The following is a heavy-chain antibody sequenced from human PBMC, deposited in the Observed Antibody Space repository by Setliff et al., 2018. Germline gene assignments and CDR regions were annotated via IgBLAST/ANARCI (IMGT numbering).Heavy chain of an antibody. Sequence: GASVKVSCKASGYIFTRYRITWVRQSPGQGLEWMGWISTRNDDTGYAQKFKGRVTLTTDTSTNTAYMGLRSLRSDDTAVYYCARRSGDRGMTTGWPDDFDYWGRGTLVTVSS. V-gene: IGHV1-18*01. CDR2: ISTRNDDT. CDR3: ARRSGDRGMTTGWPDDFDY. D-gene: IGHD4-17*01. J-gene: IGHJ4*01. CDR1: GYIFTRYR.